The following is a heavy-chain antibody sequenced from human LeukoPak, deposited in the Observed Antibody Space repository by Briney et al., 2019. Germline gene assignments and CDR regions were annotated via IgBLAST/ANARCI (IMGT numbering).Heavy chain of an antibody. J-gene: IGHJ4*02. Sequence: SGGSLRLSCAASGFTFSSYSMNWVRQAPGKGLEWVSSISSSSSYIYYADSVKGRFTISRDNAKNSLYLQMNSLRAEDTAVYYCARDNKQQLVSPLDYWGQGTLVTVSS. D-gene: IGHD6-13*01. V-gene: IGHV3-21*01. CDR1: GFTFSSYS. CDR2: ISSSSSYI. CDR3: ARDNKQQLVSPLDY.